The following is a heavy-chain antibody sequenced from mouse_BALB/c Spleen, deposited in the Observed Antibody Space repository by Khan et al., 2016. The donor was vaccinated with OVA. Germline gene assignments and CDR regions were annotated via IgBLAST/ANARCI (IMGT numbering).Heavy chain of an antibody. CDR1: GFSLTSYG. V-gene: IGHV2-3*01. CDR2: IWGDGNT. Sequence: QMQLEESGPGLVAPSQSLSITCTVSGFSLTSYGVSWVRQPPGKGLEWLGVIWGDGNTNYHSALMSRLSISKDNSKSQVLLKLHSLQTDDTAAYYLDNCDKNYYGVDYWGQGTSVTVSS. J-gene: IGHJ4*01. CDR3: DNCDKNYYGVDY.